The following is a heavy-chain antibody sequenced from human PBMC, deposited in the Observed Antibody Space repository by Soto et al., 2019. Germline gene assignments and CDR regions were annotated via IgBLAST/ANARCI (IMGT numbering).Heavy chain of an antibody. J-gene: IGHJ4*02. CDR1: GYTFNTYA. V-gene: IGHV1-69*01. Sequence: QVQLVQSGPEGKKPGASVKVSCKASGYTFNTYAISWVRQAPGRGPEWMGGIIPIFGAPNYAQKFQGRVTITADESTSTAYLELPSLTPEDAAVYYCARVGLAGKGKTLPPYYFDYWGQGTLVTVSS. CDR3: ARVGLAGKGKTLPPYYFDY. CDR2: IIPIFGAP. D-gene: IGHD2-2*01.